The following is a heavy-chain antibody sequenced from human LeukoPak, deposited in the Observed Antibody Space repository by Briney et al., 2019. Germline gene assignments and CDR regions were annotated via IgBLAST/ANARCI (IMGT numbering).Heavy chain of an antibody. J-gene: IGHJ4*02. CDR2: ISGSGGDT. Sequence: GGSLRLSCAASGFTFSNFLMTWVRQAPGKGPEWVSAISGSGGDTYYADSVKGRFTLSRDNSKNTLSLQMNSLRAEDTAVYYCASGCSNYDSSGYCFEYWGQGTLVTVSS. D-gene: IGHD3-22*01. V-gene: IGHV3-23*01. CDR1: GFTFSNFL. CDR3: ASGCSNYDSSGYCFEY.